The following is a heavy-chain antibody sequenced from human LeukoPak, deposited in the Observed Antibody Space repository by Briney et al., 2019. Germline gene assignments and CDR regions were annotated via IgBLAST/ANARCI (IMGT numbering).Heavy chain of an antibody. Sequence: SETLSLTCTVYGGSFSGYYWSWIRQPPGKGLEWIGEINHRGSTNYNPSLKSRVTVSVDTSKNQFSLKLSSVTAADTAVYYCARARDYARWYFDYWGQGTLVTVSS. J-gene: IGHJ4*02. CDR3: ARARDYARWYFDY. CDR1: GGSFSGYY. V-gene: IGHV4-34*01. CDR2: INHRGST. D-gene: IGHD4-17*01.